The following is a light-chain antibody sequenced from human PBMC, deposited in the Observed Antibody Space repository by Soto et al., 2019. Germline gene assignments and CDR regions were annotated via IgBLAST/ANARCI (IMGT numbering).Light chain of an antibody. V-gene: IGKV3-20*01. Sequence: ESVLTQSPGTLSLSLGERATLSCRASQSMNSRYLAWYPQKPGQAPRLIIYGESSRATGIQDRFSGSGSGTDLTLTISRLEPEDFAGYYCQQFGSSPGFTFGPGTKVDIK. J-gene: IGKJ3*01. CDR1: QSMNSRY. CDR3: QQFGSSPGFT. CDR2: GES.